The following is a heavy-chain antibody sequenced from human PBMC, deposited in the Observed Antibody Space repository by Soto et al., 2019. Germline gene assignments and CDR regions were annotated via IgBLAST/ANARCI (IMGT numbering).Heavy chain of an antibody. V-gene: IGHV3-23*01. Sequence: EVQLLESGGDLVQPGGSLRLSCALSGFTFSNYAMNWVRQAPGKGLEWVSAITGSGRNTYYAESVKGRFTISRDNSKNTLYLQMNSLRAEDTAVYYCANYYGDYAGGEFFQHWGQGTLVTVSS. J-gene: IGHJ1*01. CDR3: ANYYGDYAGGEFFQH. CDR1: GFTFSNYA. D-gene: IGHD4-17*01. CDR2: ITGSGRNT.